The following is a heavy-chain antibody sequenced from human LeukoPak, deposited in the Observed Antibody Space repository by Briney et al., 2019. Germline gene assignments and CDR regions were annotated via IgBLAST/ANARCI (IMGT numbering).Heavy chain of an antibody. J-gene: IGHJ4*02. CDR2: VYHTGNM. D-gene: IGHD3-22*01. CDR1: GGSVNSGGFS. CDR3: ARGVEGYDVSGFYYDY. Sequence: SQTLSLTCAVSGGSVNSGGFSWTWIRRPPGKGLEWIGYVYHTGNMYFNPSLEGRVTISLDTSKNQFSLELTSVTAADTAVYFCARGVEGYDVSGFYYDYWGQGTLVTVSS. V-gene: IGHV4-30-2*01.